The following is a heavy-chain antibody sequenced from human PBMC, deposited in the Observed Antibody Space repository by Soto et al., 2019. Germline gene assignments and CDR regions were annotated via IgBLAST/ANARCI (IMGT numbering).Heavy chain of an antibody. Sequence: KPWETLSLTCTFSVDAISSGGYYCSWIRQYPWKALEWIGFIYYTGSTYYNPSLRSRATISQDVSKSQFSLKLTSMTAADTAIYYCAGQIHGSHGNLTRWYFEYWAQRTRVSVSS. CDR3: AGQIHGSHGNLTRWYFEY. CDR1: VDAISSGGYY. D-gene: IGHD1-1*01. J-gene: IGHJ4*02. V-gene: IGHV4-31*03. CDR2: IYYTGST.